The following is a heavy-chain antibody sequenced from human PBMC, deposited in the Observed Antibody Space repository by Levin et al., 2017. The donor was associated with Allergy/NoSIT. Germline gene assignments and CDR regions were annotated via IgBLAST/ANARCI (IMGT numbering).Heavy chain of an antibody. CDR2: ISYSGSS. CDR1: GGSVSSGSDS. CDR3: ARDNGYDLGEAFDY. V-gene: IGHV4-61*03. Sequence: SETLSLTCTVSGGSVSSGSDSWSWIRQPPGKGLEWIGYISYSGSSNYNPSLKSRVTMSVDTSKNHFSLRLSSVTAADTSVYYCARDNGYDLGEAFDYWGQGTLVTVSS. D-gene: IGHD5-12*01. J-gene: IGHJ4*02.